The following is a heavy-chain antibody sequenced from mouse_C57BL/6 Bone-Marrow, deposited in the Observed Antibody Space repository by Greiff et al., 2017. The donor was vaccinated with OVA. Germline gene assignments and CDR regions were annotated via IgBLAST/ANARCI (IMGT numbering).Heavy chain of an antibody. D-gene: IGHD1-1*01. Sequence: VQLQQPGAELVMPGASVKLSCKASGYTFTSYWMHWVKQRPGQCLEWIGEIDPSDSYTNYNQKFKGKSTFTVDKSSSTAYMQLSSLTSEDSAVYYCARRDYGSSYLFDYWGQGTTLTVSS. CDR1: GYTFTSYW. V-gene: IGHV1-69*01. J-gene: IGHJ2*01. CDR2: IDPSDSYT. CDR3: ARRDYGSSYLFDY.